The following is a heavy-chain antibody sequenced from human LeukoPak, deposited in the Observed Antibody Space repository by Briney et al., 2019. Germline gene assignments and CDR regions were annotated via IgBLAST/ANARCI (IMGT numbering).Heavy chain of an antibody. J-gene: IGHJ6*02. CDR2: IYYSGST. D-gene: IGHD3-10*01. CDR3: ATGLLDSGSYYLQQYGMDV. CDR1: GGSISSYY. Sequence: SETLSLTCTVSGGSISSYYWSWIRQPPGKGLEWIGYIYYSGSTNYNPSLKSRVTISVDTSKNQFSLKLSSVTAADTAVYYCATGLLDSGSYYLQQYGMDVWGQGTTVTVSS. V-gene: IGHV4-59*08.